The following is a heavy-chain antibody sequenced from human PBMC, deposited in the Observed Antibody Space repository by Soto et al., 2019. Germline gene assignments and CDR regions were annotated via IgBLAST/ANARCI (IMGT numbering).Heavy chain of an antibody. V-gene: IGHV3-72*01. J-gene: IGHJ4*02. CDR3: ARLMGTAFDL. Sequence: EVQLVGSGGGLVQPGGSLRLSCAASGFTFSDHYMDWVRQAPGKGLEWVGRARNKVNGYTTAYAASVKGRFTISRDDSKNSLYLQMNSLRVEDSAVYFCARLMGTAFDLWGQGTLVTVSS. D-gene: IGHD2-8*01. CDR2: ARNKVNGYTT. CDR1: GFTFSDHY.